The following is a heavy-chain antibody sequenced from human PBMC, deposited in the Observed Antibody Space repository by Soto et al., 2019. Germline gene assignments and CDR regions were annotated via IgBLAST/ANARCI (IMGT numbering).Heavy chain of an antibody. CDR1: GFNFDGWG. V-gene: IGHV3-33*06. CDR3: AKDRNPLVLRFLEWPHRYTERFQH. Sequence: PGGSLRLSCAASGFNFDGWGMHWVRQAPGKGLDWVAIICFDGSNTYYAESVKGRFTISRDNSKNTLYLQMNSLRAEDTAVYYCAKDRNPLVLRFLEWPHRYTERFQHWGQGTLVTVSS. D-gene: IGHD3-3*01. CDR2: ICFDGSNT. J-gene: IGHJ1*01.